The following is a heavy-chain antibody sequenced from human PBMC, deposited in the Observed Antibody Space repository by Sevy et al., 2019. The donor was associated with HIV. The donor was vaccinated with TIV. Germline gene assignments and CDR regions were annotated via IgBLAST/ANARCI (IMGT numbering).Heavy chain of an antibody. CDR1: GFTFSDYY. V-gene: IGHV3-11*06. Sequence: GGSLRLSCTASGFTFSDYYMSWIRQAPGKGLEWVSYSSSRNSYTNYAGSVKGRFTISRDNAKNSLYPQMNSLRAEDTAVYYCARVRYNYGQHYFDYWGQGTLVTVSS. D-gene: IGHD5-18*01. CDR3: ARVRYNYGQHYFDY. J-gene: IGHJ4*02. CDR2: SSSRNSYT.